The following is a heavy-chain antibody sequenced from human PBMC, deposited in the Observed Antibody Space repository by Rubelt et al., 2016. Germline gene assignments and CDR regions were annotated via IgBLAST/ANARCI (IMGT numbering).Heavy chain of an antibody. D-gene: IGHD2-21*01. CDR1: GGSISSTTYS. V-gene: IGHV4-39*01. Sequence: QLQLQESVPGLVEPSETLSLTCTVSGGSISSTTYSWGWIRQPPGKGLEWIGTIYYSGSTFYNPSLKSRVTISVYTSKNQFSLKLGCVAAADTAVYYCARRPYCGGDCYFFDYWGQGSLVTVSS. CDR2: IYYSGST. CDR3: ARRPYCGGDCYFFDY. J-gene: IGHJ4*02.